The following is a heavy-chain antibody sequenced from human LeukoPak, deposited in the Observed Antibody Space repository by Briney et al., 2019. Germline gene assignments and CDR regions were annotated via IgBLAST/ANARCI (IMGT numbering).Heavy chain of an antibody. CDR2: INPNSGGT. CDR1: GYTFTSYY. V-gene: IGHV1-2*02. D-gene: IGHD6-13*01. CDR3: ARDEFQQLASREVY. J-gene: IGHJ4*02. Sequence: ASVKVSCKASGYTFTSYYMHWVRQAPGQGLEWMGWINPNSGGTNYAQKFQGRVTMTRDTSISTAYMELSRLRSDDTAVYYCARDEFQQLASREVYWGQGTLVTVSS.